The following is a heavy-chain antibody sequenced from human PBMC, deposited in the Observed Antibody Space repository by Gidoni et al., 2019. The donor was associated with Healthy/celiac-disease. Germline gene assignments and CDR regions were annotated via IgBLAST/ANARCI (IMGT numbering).Heavy chain of an antibody. CDR3: ARAGFVGYGGNQNFDY. Sequence: QVQLVQSGAEVKKPGSSVTVSCKASGGPFSSYAISWVRQAPGQGLEWMGGIIPIFGTANYAQKFQGRVTITADESTSTAYMELSSLRSEDTAVYYCARAGFVGYGGNQNFDYWGQGTLVTVSS. D-gene: IGHD4-17*01. CDR2: IIPIFGTA. J-gene: IGHJ4*02. CDR1: GGPFSSYA. V-gene: IGHV1-69*12.